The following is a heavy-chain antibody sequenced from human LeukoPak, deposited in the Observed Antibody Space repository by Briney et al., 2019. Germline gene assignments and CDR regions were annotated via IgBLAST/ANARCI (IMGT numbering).Heavy chain of an antibody. CDR2: ISSSGSTI. CDR3: ARALPRYVYGMDV. J-gene: IGHJ6*04. Sequence: PGGSLRLSCAASGFTFSSYEMNWVRQAPGKGLEWVSYISSSGSTIYYADSVKGRFTISRDNAKNSLYLQINSLRAEDTAVYYCARALPRYVYGMDVLGKGTTVTVSS. D-gene: IGHD3-9*01. V-gene: IGHV3-48*03. CDR1: GFTFSSYE.